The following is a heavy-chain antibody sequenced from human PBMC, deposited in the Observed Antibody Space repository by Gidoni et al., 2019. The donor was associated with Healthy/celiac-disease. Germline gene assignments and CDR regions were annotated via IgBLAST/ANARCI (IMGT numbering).Heavy chain of an antibody. Sequence: QVQLVESGGSVVQTGRSRRVSCAASGFTFSSYAMHWVRLAPGKGIEWVAVISYDGSNKYYADSVKGRFTISRDNSKNTLYLQMNSLRAEDTAVYYCARDWYYDSSGYYHYWGQGTLVTVSS. CDR1: GFTFSSYA. V-gene: IGHV3-30*01. CDR2: ISYDGSNK. CDR3: ARDWYYDSSGYYHY. D-gene: IGHD3-22*01. J-gene: IGHJ4*02.